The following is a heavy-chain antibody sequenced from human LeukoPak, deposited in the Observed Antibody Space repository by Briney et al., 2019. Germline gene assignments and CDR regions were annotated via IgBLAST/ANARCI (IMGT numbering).Heavy chain of an antibody. D-gene: IGHD6-13*01. V-gene: IGHV3-20*04. CDR2: INWNGGST. CDR1: GFTFDDYG. J-gene: IGHJ4*02. Sequence: GGSLRLSCAASGFTFDDYGMSWVRQAPGKGLEWVSGINWNGGSTGYADSVKGRFTISRDNAKNSLYLQMNSLRAEDTAVYYCAPNPGGAAAGTWGQGTLVTVSS. CDR3: APNPGGAAAGT.